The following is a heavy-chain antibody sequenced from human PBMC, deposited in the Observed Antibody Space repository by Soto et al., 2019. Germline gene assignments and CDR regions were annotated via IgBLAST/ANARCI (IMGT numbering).Heavy chain of an antibody. V-gene: IGHV4-39*07. CDR1: NDSISTSTYT. J-gene: IGHJ4*02. Sequence: PSETLSLTCTLSNDSISTSTYTWGWIRQPPGKGLEWIANIYYTGTTYYHPSLKSRVSISVDTSKNQFSLKLSSVTAADTAVYYCARGWGRIFDYWGQGTLVNVSS. D-gene: IGHD7-27*01. CDR2: IYYTGTT. CDR3: ARGWGRIFDY.